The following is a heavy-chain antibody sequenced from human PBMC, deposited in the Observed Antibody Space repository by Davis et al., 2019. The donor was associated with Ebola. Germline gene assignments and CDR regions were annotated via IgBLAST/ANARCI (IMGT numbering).Heavy chain of an antibody. V-gene: IGHV3-7*03. D-gene: IGHD1-14*01. CDR2: IGPAGTDY. CDR1: GFTLSNYW. CDR3: ARDLTPGVAEPGVAEPTTMWYDAFDI. J-gene: IGHJ3*02. Sequence: PGGSLRLSCEASGFTLSNYWMTWVRQAPGKGLEWVANIGPAGTDYYFMESGEGRFTISRDNTKNSLSLQMSSLRAEDTAVYYCARDLTPGVAEPGVAEPTTMWYDAFDIWGQGTMVTVSS.